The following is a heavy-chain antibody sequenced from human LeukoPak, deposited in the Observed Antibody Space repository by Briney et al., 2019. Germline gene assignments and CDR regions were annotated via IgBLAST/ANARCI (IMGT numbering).Heavy chain of an antibody. CDR3: ATLGSVSMVYDY. CDR2: INSDGSSRSHADGSSR. V-gene: IGHV3-74*01. J-gene: IGHJ4*02. CDR1: GFTFSSYW. Sequence: PGGSLRLSCVASGFTFSSYWMNWVRQAPGKGLVWVSRINSDGSSRSHADGSSRSYADSVKGRFTISRDNGKNTLYMQMNTLRAEDTAVYYCATLGSVSMVYDYWGQGTLVTVSS. D-gene: IGHD3-10*01.